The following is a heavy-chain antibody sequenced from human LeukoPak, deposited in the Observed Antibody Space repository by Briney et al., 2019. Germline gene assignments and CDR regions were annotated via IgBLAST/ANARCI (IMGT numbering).Heavy chain of an antibody. V-gene: IGHV4-59*08. Sequence: SETLSLTCTVSGGSISSYYWSWIRQPPGKGLEWIGYIYYSGSTNYNPSLKSRVTISVDTSKNQFSLRLSSVTAADTAVYFCARHEGLARPFDYWGQGTLVPVSS. CDR1: GGSISSYY. J-gene: IGHJ4*02. D-gene: IGHD6-19*01. CDR3: ARHEGLARPFDY. CDR2: IYYSGST.